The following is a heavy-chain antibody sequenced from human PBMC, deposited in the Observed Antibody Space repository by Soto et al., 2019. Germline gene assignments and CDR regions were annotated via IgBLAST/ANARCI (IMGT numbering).Heavy chain of an antibody. CDR1: GFTFGTHW. J-gene: IGHJ4*02. CDR2: IKGDASEN. V-gene: IGHV3-7*05. Sequence: EVQLVESGGDLVHPGGSVRLSCAASGFTFGTHWMSWVRQAPGKGLAWVANIKGDASENYYADSVRGRFTISRDNAKSSLYLQMNSLRVEDTAVYYCAKDVIWGQGTLVTVSS. CDR3: AKDVI.